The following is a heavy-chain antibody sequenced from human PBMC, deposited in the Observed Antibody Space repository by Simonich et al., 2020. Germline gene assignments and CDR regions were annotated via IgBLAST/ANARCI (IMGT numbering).Heavy chain of an antibody. D-gene: IGHD7-27*01. V-gene: IGHV1-2*02. J-gene: IGHJ3*02. Sequence: QVQLVQSGAEVKKPGASVKVSCKASGYTFTGYYMHWVRQAPGQGLEWMGWINPNRGGTNYAQKCQGRVTMTRDTSNSTAYMELSRLRSDDTAVYYCARGRLTGDKGAFDIWGQGTMVTVSS. CDR1: GYTFTGYY. CDR3: ARGRLTGDKGAFDI. CDR2: INPNRGGT.